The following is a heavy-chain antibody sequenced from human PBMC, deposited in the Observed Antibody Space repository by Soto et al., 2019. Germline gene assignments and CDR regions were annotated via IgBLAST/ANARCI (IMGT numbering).Heavy chain of an antibody. Sequence: GGSLRLSCAASGFTFSSYAMSWVRQAPGKGLEWVSAISGSGGSTYYADSVKGRFTISRDNSKNTLYLQMNSLRAEDTAVYYCAKDQVECSGGSCYSVYYYYYYMDVWGKGTTVTVSS. V-gene: IGHV3-23*01. CDR2: ISGSGGST. J-gene: IGHJ6*03. D-gene: IGHD2-15*01. CDR1: GFTFSSYA. CDR3: AKDQVECSGGSCYSVYYYYYYMDV.